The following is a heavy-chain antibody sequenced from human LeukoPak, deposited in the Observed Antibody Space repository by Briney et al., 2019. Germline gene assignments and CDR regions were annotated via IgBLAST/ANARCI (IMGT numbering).Heavy chain of an antibody. CDR2: INPNSGGT. D-gene: IGHD2-21*02. V-gene: IGHV1-2*02. CDR3: ASATTYCGADCYPLDAFDI. Sequence: GASVTVSCKASGYTFTGYYMRWVRQAPGQGLEWMGWINPNSGGTNYAQKFLGRITMTRDTSISTAYMELSRLRSDDTAVYYCASATTYCGADCYPLDAFDIWGQGTMVTVSS. CDR1: GYTFTGYY. J-gene: IGHJ3*02.